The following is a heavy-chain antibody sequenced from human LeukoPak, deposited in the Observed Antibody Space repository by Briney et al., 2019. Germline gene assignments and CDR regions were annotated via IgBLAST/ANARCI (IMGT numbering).Heavy chain of an antibody. CDR1: GGSISSSY. Sequence: RSSETLFLTCTVSGGSISSSYWSWFRQPPGKGLEWIGYIYYSGSTYYSPSLRSRVTMTVDTSKNEFSLKMNSVTAADTAVYYCARGGSSPPLDDWGQGTLVTVSS. V-gene: IGHV4-59*01. D-gene: IGHD6-6*01. J-gene: IGHJ4*02. CDR2: IYYSGST. CDR3: ARGGSSPPLDD.